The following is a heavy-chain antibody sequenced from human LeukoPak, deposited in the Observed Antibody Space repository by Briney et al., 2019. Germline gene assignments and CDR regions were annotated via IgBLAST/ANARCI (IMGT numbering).Heavy chain of an antibody. Sequence: PGGSLRLSCAASGFTFSSYGMHWVRQAPGKGLEWVAVIWYDGSNKYYADSVKGRFTISRDNSKNTLYLQMNSLRAEDTAVYYCASLLGGATTLGMDVWGQGTTVTVSS. CDR2: IWYDGSNK. D-gene: IGHD1-26*01. V-gene: IGHV3-33*01. CDR1: GFTFSSYG. CDR3: ASLLGGATTLGMDV. J-gene: IGHJ6*02.